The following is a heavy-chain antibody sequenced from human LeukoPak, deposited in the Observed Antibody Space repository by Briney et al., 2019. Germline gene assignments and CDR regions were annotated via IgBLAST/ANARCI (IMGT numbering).Heavy chain of an antibody. J-gene: IGHJ4*02. D-gene: IGHD1-26*01. CDR1: GFTFSSYS. CDR2: ISSSSSTI. Sequence: PGGSLRLSCAASGFTFSSYSMNWVRQAPGKGLEWVSYISSSSSTIYYADSVKGRFTISRDNAKKSLYLQMNSLRDEDTAVYYCATFYSGSYWDFDYWGQGTLVTVSS. CDR3: ATFYSGSYWDFDY. V-gene: IGHV3-48*02.